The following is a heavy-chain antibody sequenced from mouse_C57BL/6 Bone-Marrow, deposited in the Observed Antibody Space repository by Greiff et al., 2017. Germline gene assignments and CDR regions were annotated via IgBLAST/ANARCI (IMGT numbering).Heavy chain of an antibody. CDR2: ISYDGSN. V-gene: IGHV3-6*01. J-gene: IGHJ1*03. CDR1: GYSITSGYY. CDR3: ARDTTVVTYWYFDV. Sequence: EVQLQQSGPGLVKPSQSLSLTCSVTGYSITSGYYWNWIRQFPGNKLEWMGYISYDGSNNYNPSLKNRISITRDTSKNQFFLKLNSVTTEDTATYYCARDTTVVTYWYFDVWGTGTTVTVSS. D-gene: IGHD1-1*01.